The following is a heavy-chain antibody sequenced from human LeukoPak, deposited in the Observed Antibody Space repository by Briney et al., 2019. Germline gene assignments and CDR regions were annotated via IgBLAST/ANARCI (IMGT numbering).Heavy chain of an antibody. V-gene: IGHV1-69*05. D-gene: IGHD6-13*01. Sequence: SVKVSCKASGGTFSSYGISWVRQAPGQGLEWMGWIIPIFGTANYAQKFQGRVTITSDESTSTAYMELSSLRSEDTAVYYCARGHHSSSWHSWGQGTLVTVSS. J-gene: IGHJ4*02. CDR1: GGTFSSYG. CDR3: ARGHHSSSWHS. CDR2: IIPIFGTA.